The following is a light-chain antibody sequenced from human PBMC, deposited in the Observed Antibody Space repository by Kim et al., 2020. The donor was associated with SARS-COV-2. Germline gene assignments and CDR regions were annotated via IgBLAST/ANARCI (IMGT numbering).Light chain of an antibody. CDR3: HQSYITPLT. V-gene: IGKV1-39*01. Sequence: DIRMTQSPSSLSASVGDRVTITCRASQTINSYLHWYQQKPGKAPSLLIYAASTLHSGVPSRFSGSGSGTDFTLTITSLQPEDFATYYCHQSYITPLTFGRGTKVDIK. CDR2: AAS. J-gene: IGKJ1*01. CDR1: QTINSY.